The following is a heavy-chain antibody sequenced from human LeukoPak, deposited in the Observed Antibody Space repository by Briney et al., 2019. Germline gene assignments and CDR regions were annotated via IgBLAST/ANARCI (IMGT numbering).Heavy chain of an antibody. Sequence: GTSLRLSCGAFGFTFSNYVMHWVSQAPGKGLEWVASTSYDGRNKYYADSVKGRLTISRDNSKNTLYLQMNSLRAEDTDVYYCAKDWGFRFDSGSYCEYWGQGTLVTVSS. D-gene: IGHD3-10*01. CDR1: GFTFSNYV. V-gene: IGHV3-30*18. CDR2: TSYDGRNK. J-gene: IGHJ4*02. CDR3: AKDWGFRFDSGSYCEY.